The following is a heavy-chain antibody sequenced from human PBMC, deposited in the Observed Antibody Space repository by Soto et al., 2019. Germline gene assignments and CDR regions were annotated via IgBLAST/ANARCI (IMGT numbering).Heavy chain of an antibody. CDR2: INHSGST. V-gene: IGHV4-34*01. Sequence: SGTPSLTCAVYGGAFIGYYWAWVRQPPGTGLEWIGEINHSGSTNYNPSLKSRVTISVDTSKNQFSLKLTSVTAADTAVYYCARDKITGLFDYWGQGTLVTVSS. J-gene: IGHJ4*02. CDR3: ARDKITGLFDY. CDR1: GGAFIGYY. D-gene: IGHD2-8*02.